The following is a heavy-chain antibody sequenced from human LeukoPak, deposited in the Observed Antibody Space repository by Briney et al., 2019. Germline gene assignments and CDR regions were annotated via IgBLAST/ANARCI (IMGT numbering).Heavy chain of an antibody. J-gene: IGHJ5*02. V-gene: IGHV1-2*02. CDR2: INPNSGGT. Sequence: EASVKGSCKASGYTFTGYYMHWVRQAPGQGLEWMGWINPNSGGTNYAQKVQGRVTMTRATSTSTAYMELSRLRSDDTAVYYCARDREAAAGTGFDPWGQGTLVTVSS. CDR1: GYTFTGYY. CDR3: ARDREAAAGTGFDP. D-gene: IGHD6-13*01.